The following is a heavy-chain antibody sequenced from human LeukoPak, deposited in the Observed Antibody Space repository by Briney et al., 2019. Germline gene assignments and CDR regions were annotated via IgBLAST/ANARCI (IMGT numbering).Heavy chain of an antibody. CDR3: ARGVGYCSGGSCPYAFDI. V-gene: IGHV4-4*02. Sequence: PSETLSLTCAVSGGSISSSNWWSGVRQPPGKGLEWIGEICHSGSTNYNPSLKRRVTISVDKSKNQFSLKMSSVTAADTAVYYCARGVGYCSGGSCPYAFDIWGQGTMVTVSS. D-gene: IGHD2-15*01. CDR1: GGSISSSNW. J-gene: IGHJ3*02. CDR2: ICHSGST.